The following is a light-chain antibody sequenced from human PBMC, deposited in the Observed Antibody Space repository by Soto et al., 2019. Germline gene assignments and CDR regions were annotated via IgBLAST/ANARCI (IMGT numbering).Light chain of an antibody. J-gene: IGKJ3*01. CDR2: SAT. Sequence: DIQMTQSPSSLSASVGDRVTITCRASQTIYQALNWYHQKPGKAPRLLISSATAVQRGVPSRFSGSGYGAEFTLIISSLLSEDFGTYYCQQSFTSIFTFGPGTKVDV. V-gene: IGKV1-39*01. CDR1: QTIYQA. CDR3: QQSFTSIFT.